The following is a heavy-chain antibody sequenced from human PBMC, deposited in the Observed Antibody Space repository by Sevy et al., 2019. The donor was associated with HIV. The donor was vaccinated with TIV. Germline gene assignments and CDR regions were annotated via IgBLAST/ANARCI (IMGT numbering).Heavy chain of an antibody. CDR1: GYTLTEFS. Sequence: ASVKVSCKVSGYTLTEFSMHWVRQAPGKGIEWMGTFDPEDGETIYAQKFQGRVTMTEDTSTDTAYMELSSLRSEDTAVYYCATTKDYYDSSGYPFDYLGQGTLVTVSS. V-gene: IGHV1-24*01. D-gene: IGHD3-22*01. J-gene: IGHJ4*02. CDR3: ATTKDYYDSSGYPFDY. CDR2: FDPEDGET.